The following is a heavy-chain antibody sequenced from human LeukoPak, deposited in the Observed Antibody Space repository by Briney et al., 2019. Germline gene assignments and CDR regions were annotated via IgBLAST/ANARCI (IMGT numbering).Heavy chain of an antibody. CDR3: AGCADTTDCYGWGSYSGAFDI. Sequence: SGTLSLTCAVSGGSISSSNWWSWVRQPPGKGLEWIGEIYHSGSTNYNPSLKSRVTISVNKSKNQFYLKLSSVTAADTAVYYCAGCADTTDCYGWGSYSGAFDIWGQGTMVTVSS. D-gene: IGHD3-10*01. V-gene: IGHV4-4*02. CDR1: GGSISSSNW. CDR2: IYHSGST. J-gene: IGHJ3*02.